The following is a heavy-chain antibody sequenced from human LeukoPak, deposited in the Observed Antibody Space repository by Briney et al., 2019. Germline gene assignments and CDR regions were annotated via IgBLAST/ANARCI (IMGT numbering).Heavy chain of an antibody. Sequence: QCGGSLRLSCAASVFTYSSYRMRWARQARGKGVEWVANIKKDGREKYYVDSVKGRFTISRDNDKNTLYLQMNSPRAEDTAVYYCARDPPRGRFPDYWGQGTLVTVSS. CDR2: IKKDGREK. D-gene: IGHD3-10*01. V-gene: IGHV3-7*01. CDR3: ARDPPRGRFPDY. J-gene: IGHJ4*02. CDR1: VFTYSSYR.